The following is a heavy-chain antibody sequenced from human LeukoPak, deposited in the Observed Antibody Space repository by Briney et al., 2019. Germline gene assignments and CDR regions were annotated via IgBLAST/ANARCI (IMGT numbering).Heavy chain of an antibody. CDR1: GFTFSSYE. J-gene: IGHJ6*03. V-gene: IGHV3-48*03. CDR3: ARDRGEVHGDYGTSYYYYYMDV. Sequence: GGSLRLSCAASGFTFSSYEMNWVRQAPGKGLEWVSYISSSGGAISYADSVKGRFTISRDNAKNSLYLHMNSLRAEDTAVYFCARDRGEVHGDYGTSYYYYYMDVWGKGTTVTVSS. D-gene: IGHD4-17*01. CDR2: ISSSGGAI.